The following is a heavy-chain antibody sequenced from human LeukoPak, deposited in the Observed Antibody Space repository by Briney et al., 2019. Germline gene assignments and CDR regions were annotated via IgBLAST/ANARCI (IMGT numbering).Heavy chain of an antibody. V-gene: IGHV3-48*03. J-gene: IGHJ4*02. CDR1: GFTFSTYE. CDR3: ARVDTATGAFDY. Sequence: GGSLRLACAASGFTFSTYEMNWVRQAPGKGLEWVSYISSSGSTIYYADSVKGRFTISRDNAKNSLYLQMNSLRAEDTAVYYCARVDTATGAFDYWGQGTLVTVSS. CDR2: ISSSGSTI. D-gene: IGHD5-18*01.